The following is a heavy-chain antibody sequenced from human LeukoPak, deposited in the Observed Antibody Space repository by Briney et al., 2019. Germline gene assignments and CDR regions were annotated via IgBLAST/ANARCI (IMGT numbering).Heavy chain of an antibody. J-gene: IGHJ6*03. CDR3: ARAHSSGSYYYYYMDV. V-gene: IGHV3-20*04. Sequence: GGSLRLSCAASGFTFNSYGMHWVRQAPGKGLEWVSGINWNGGSTGYADSVKGRFTISRDNAKNSLYLQMNSLRAEDTALYYCARAHSSGSYYYYYMDVWGKGTTVTVSS. CDR2: INWNGGST. D-gene: IGHD3-10*01. CDR1: GFTFNSYG.